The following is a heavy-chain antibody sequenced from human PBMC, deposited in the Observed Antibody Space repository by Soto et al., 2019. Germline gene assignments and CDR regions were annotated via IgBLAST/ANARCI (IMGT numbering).Heavy chain of an antibody. CDR1: GGSVRSGSYY. CDR3: ARDRSSYGGGPDAFDI. CDR2: IYYSGST. Sequence: SETLSLTCIVSGGSVRSGSYYWSWIRQPPGKGLEWIGYIYYSGSTNHNPSLKSRVTISVDTSKNQFSLKLTSVTAADTAVYYCARDRSSYGGGPDAFDIWGQGTMVTVSS. J-gene: IGHJ3*02. V-gene: IGHV4-61*01. D-gene: IGHD4-17*01.